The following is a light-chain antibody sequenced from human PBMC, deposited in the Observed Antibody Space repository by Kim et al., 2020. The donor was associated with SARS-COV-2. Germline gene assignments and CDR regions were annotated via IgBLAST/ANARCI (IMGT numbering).Light chain of an antibody. CDR2: YDS. CDR3: QVWDSSSDHPYWV. Sequence: GKTARITCGGNNIGSKSVYWYQQKPGQAPVLVIYYDSDRPSGIPERFSGSNSGNTATLTISRVEAGDEADYYCQVWDSSSDHPYWVFGGGTQLTVL. CDR1: NIGSKS. J-gene: IGLJ3*02. V-gene: IGLV3-21*04.